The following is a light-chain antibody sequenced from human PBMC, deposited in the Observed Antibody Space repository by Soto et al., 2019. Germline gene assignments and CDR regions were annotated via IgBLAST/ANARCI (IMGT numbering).Light chain of an antibody. CDR2: DAS. CDR3: QQFHSYALT. CDR1: QGISSA. J-gene: IGKJ4*01. V-gene: IGKV1-13*02. Sequence: AIQLTQSPSSLPASVGDRVIISCRASQGISSALAWYQQKPGRAPRLLIYDASSLQSGVPSRFSGSGSGTDFTLTISSLQPEDFATYDCQQFHSYALTFGGGTKVEIK.